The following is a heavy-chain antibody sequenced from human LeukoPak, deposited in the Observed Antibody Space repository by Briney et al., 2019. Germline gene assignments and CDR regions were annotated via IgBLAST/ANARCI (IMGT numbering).Heavy chain of an antibody. J-gene: IGHJ4*02. D-gene: IGHD1-7*01. V-gene: IGHV3-30-3*01. CDR3: ARDPVETGTTGIDY. Sequence: GGSLRLSCAASGFTFSSYAMHWVRQAPGKGLEWVAVISYDGSNKYYADSVKGRFTISRDNAKNSLYLQMKSLRDEDAAVYYCARDPVETGTTGIDYWGQGTLVTVSS. CDR1: GFTFSSYA. CDR2: ISYDGSNK.